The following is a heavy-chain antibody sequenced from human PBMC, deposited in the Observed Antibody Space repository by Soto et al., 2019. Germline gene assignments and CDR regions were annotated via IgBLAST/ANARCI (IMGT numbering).Heavy chain of an antibody. V-gene: IGHV3-23*01. J-gene: IGHJ4*02. Sequence: VQLLESGGGLVQPGGSLRLSCAASGFTFSNYAMSWVSQAPGKALEWVSSINIVGGNTNYADSVRGRFTMSRDDSKNTVFLQMNSLRAEDTAIYYCTKNYYFDSWGQGTLITVSS. CDR2: INIVGGNT. CDR3: TKNYYFDS. CDR1: GFTFSNYA.